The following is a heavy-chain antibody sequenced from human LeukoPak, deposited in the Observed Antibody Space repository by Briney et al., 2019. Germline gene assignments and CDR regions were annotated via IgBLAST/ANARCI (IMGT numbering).Heavy chain of an antibody. J-gene: IGHJ6*03. D-gene: IGHD2-2*02. CDR1: GFTFSSYA. CDR3: AKDRRYCSSTSCYTHLYYYYYYMDV. CDR2: ISVSGGST. Sequence: GGSLRLSCAASGFTFSSYAMSWVRQAPGKGLEWVSAISVSGGSTYYADSVKGRFTISRDNSKNTLYLQMNSLRAEDTAVYYCAKDRRYCSSTSCYTHLYYYYYYMDVWGKGTTVTVSS. V-gene: IGHV3-23*01.